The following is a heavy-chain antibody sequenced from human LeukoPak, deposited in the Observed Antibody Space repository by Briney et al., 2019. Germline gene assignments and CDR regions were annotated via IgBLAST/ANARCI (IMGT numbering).Heavy chain of an antibody. D-gene: IGHD6-19*01. CDR1: GYTFTGYY. CDR2: INPNSGGT. J-gene: IGHJ4*02. Sequence: ASVKVSCKASGYTFTGYYMHWVRQAPGQGLEWMGWINPNSGGTNYAQKFQGRVTMTRDTSISTAYMELSRLRSDDTAVYYCARESEDSSGWQEKGYFDYWGQGTLVTVSS. V-gene: IGHV1-2*02. CDR3: ARESEDSSGWQEKGYFDY.